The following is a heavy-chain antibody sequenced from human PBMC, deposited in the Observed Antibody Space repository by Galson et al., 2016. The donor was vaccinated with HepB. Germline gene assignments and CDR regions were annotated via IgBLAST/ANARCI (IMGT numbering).Heavy chain of an antibody. CDR1: GFTFGAYA. D-gene: IGHD6-13*01. CDR3: AKDEGWAAAGRYYFDY. J-gene: IGHJ4*02. CDR2: ISGSGGST. Sequence: SLRLSCAGSGFTFGAYAMSWVRQAPGKGLEWVSGISGSGGSTYYADSVKGRFTLSRDNSKNTLFLQMHSLRAEDTAVYYCAKDEGWAAAGRYYFDYWGQGTLVTVSS. V-gene: IGHV3-23*01.